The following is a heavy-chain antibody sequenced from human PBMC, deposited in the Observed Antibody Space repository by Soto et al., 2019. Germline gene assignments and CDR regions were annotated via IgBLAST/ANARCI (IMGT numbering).Heavy chain of an antibody. V-gene: IGHV3-7*03. CDR3: ATDTYCPATCYRGHGN. CDR2: MNQHGSDI. CDR1: GFTFSSYW. D-gene: IGHD2-8*02. J-gene: IGHJ4*02. Sequence: EVQLVESGGDLVQPGGSLRLSCAASGFTFSSYWMAWVRQSPGKGLEWVAIMNQHGSDIQYVDSVRGRFTISRDNARNLLYLQMNNLRVEDTAIYYCATDTYCPATCYRGHGNWGQGTLVTVSS.